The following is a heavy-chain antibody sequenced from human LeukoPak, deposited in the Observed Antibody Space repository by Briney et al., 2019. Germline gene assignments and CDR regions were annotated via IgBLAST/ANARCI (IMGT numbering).Heavy chain of an antibody. Sequence: ASVKVSCKASGYTFTSYDINWVRQATGQGLEWMGWMNPNSGNTGYAQKFQGRVTMTRNTSISTAYMELSSLRSEDTAVYYCARVVWSIAAAGPPSRYYYMDVWGKGTTVTVSS. J-gene: IGHJ6*03. V-gene: IGHV1-8*01. CDR1: GYTFTSYD. CDR2: MNPNSGNT. D-gene: IGHD6-13*01. CDR3: ARVVWSIAAAGPPSRYYYMDV.